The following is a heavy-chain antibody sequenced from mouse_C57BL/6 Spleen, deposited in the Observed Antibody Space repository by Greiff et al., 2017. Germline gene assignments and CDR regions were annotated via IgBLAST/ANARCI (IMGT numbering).Heavy chain of an antibody. CDR3: ARGVMVTTEGFAY. V-gene: IGHV1-85*01. J-gene: IGHJ3*01. CDR2: IYPRDGST. Sequence: VKLQESGPELVKPGASVKLSCKASGYTFTSYDINWVKQRPGQGLEWIGWIYPRDGSTKYNEKFKGKATLTVDTSSSTAYMELHSLTSEDSAVYFCARGVMVTTEGFAYWGQGTLVTVSA. D-gene: IGHD2-2*01. CDR1: GYTFTSYD.